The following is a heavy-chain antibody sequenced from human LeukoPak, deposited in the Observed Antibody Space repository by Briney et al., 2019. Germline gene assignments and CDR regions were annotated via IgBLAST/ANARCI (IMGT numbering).Heavy chain of an antibody. V-gene: IGHV3-7*01. CDR3: ARDRPEQQWLVYHDY. CDR2: IKQDGSEK. Sequence: GVSLRLSCAASGFTFSSYWMSWVRQAPGKGLEWVANIKQDGSEKYYVDSVKGRFTISRDNAKNSLYLQMNSLRAEDTAVYYCARDRPEQQWLVYHDYWGQGTLVTVSS. D-gene: IGHD6-19*01. J-gene: IGHJ4*02. CDR1: GFTFSSYW.